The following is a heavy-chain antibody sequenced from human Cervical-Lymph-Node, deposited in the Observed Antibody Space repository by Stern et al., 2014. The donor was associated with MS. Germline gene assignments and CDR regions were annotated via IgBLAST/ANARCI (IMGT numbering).Heavy chain of an antibody. CDR2: IIPSFDSP. V-gene: IGHV1-69*06. CDR1: GGSLSSNP. J-gene: IGHJ3*01. Sequence: QLVQSGAEVKSPGSSVKISCKASGGSLSSNPVSWVRQAPGQGLEWMGGIIPSFDSPNYSQKFGGRLTIIADKSTSTTYMELSSLRSEDTAIYYCARDGILQTVDAFDLWGQGTMVTVSS. D-gene: IGHD2-21*01. CDR3: ARDGILQTVDAFDL.